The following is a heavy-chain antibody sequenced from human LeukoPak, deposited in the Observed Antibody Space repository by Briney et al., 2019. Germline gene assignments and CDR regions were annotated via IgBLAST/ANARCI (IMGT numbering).Heavy chain of an antibody. CDR1: GFTFSDYY. J-gene: IGHJ3*02. D-gene: IGHD2-15*01. CDR2: IRSSGSTI. V-gene: IGHV3-11*01. Sequence: GGSLRLSCAASGFTFSDYYMSWIRQAPGKGLEWVSYIRSSGSTIYYADSVKGRFTISRDNAKNSLYLQMNSLRAEDTAVYYCAREATRSSAFDIWGQGTMVTVSS. CDR3: AREATRSSAFDI.